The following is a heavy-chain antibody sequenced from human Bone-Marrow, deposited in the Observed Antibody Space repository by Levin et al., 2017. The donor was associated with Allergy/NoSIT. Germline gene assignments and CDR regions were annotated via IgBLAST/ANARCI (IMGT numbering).Heavy chain of an antibody. Sequence: GGSLRLSCGASGFTFSDYAIHWVRQAPGKGLERVTFISHDGNKKYYADSVKGRFTISRDNSKNTLYLQMNSLKIEDTAVYYCAHDQSWGQDGLDAWGQGTPVSVSS. CDR1: GFTFSDYA. J-gene: IGHJ6*02. CDR3: AHDQSWGQDGLDA. CDR2: ISHDGNKK. V-gene: IGHV3-30*04. D-gene: IGHD3-16*01.